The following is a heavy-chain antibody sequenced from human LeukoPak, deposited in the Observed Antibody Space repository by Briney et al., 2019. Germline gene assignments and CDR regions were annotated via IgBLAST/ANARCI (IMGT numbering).Heavy chain of an antibody. J-gene: IGHJ4*02. Sequence: SETLSLTCTVSGGSVNSGSYYWSWIRQPPGKGLEWIGYIYYSGSTNHNPSLKSRVTISVDTSKNQFSLQLSSVTAADTAVYYCVRGGSYFGNWGQGTLVTVSS. CDR1: GGSVNSGSYY. CDR3: VRGGSYFGN. D-gene: IGHD1-26*01. CDR2: IYYSGST. V-gene: IGHV4-61*01.